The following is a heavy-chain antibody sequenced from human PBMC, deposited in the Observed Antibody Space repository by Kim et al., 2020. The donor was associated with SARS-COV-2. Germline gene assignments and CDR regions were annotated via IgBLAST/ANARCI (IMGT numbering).Heavy chain of an antibody. Sequence: SVKVSCKASVGTFSSYAISWVRQAPGQGLEWMGGIIPIFGTANYAQKCQGRVTITADESTSTAYMELSSLRSEDTAVYYCARQRLWELLGYYYGMDVWGHGTTVTVSS. D-gene: IGHD1-26*01. J-gene: IGHJ6*02. CDR1: VGTFSSYA. V-gene: IGHV1-69*13. CDR2: IIPIFGTA. CDR3: ARQRLWELLGYYYGMDV.